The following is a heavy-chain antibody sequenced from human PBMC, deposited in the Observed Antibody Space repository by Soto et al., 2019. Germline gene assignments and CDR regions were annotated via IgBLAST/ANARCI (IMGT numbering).Heavy chain of an antibody. D-gene: IGHD3-3*01. Sequence: PGESLKISRKGSGYSFTSYWLGCVSQMPGKGLEWMGIIHPGDSHTRCSPSFQGQVTISADXSISTAYLQWSSLKASDTAMYYCARHLRRPGYYFWSGSGYYYYGMDVWSQGTTVTVSS. J-gene: IGHJ6*02. CDR3: ARHLRRPGYYFWSGSGYYYYGMDV. CDR1: GYSFTSYW. CDR2: IHPGDSHT. V-gene: IGHV5-51*01.